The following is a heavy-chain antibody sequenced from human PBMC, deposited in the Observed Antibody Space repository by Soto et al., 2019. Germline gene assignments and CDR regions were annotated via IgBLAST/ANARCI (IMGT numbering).Heavy chain of an antibody. CDR3: ARDGGFYYDSSGYYSDY. J-gene: IGHJ4*02. D-gene: IGHD3-22*01. V-gene: IGHV3-23*01. CDR2: ISGSGGRT. Sequence: EVQLLESGGGLVQPGGSLRLSCAASGFTFSNYAMSWVRQAPGKGLEWVSTISGSGGRTNYADPVKGRFTISRDDSKNTLYLQMNSLRVEDTAIYYCARDGGFYYDSSGYYSDYWGQGTLVTVSS. CDR1: GFTFSNYA.